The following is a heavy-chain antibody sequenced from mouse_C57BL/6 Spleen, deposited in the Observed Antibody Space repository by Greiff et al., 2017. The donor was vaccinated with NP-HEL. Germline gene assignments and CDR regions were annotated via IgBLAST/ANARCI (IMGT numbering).Heavy chain of an antibody. CDR3: ARWDYDYSYYFDY. V-gene: IGHV1-55*01. D-gene: IGHD2-4*01. J-gene: IGHJ2*01. Sequence: QVHVKQSGAELVKPGASVKMSCKASGYTFTSYWITWVKQRPGQGLEWIGDIYPGSGSTNYNEKFKSKATLTVDTSSSTAYMQLSSLTSEDSAVYYCARWDYDYSYYFDYWGQGTTLTVSS. CDR1: GYTFTSYW. CDR2: IYPGSGST.